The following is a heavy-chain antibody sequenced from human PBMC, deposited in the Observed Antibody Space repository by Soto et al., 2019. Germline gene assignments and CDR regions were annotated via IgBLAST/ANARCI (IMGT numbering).Heavy chain of an antibody. J-gene: IGHJ6*02. CDR2: ISYDGSNK. CDR3: ARANRDRYYDILTGYPGNYYYYVMDV. Sequence: GGSLRLSCAASGFTFSNYAMHWVRQAPGKGLEWVAIISYDGSNKYYADSVKGRFTISRDNSKDTLYLQMNSLRTEDTAGYYCARANRDRYYDILTGYPGNYYYYVMDVWGQGTTVTVSS. D-gene: IGHD3-9*01. CDR1: GFTFSNYA. V-gene: IGHV3-30-3*01.